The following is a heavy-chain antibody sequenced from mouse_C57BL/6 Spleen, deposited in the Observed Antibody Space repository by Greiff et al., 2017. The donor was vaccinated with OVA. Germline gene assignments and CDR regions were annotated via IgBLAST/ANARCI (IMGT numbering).Heavy chain of an antibody. J-gene: IGHJ2*01. CDR1: GYSITSGYY. V-gene: IGHV3-6*01. CDR3: ARASIYYDYDEGFDY. CDR2: ISYDGSN. D-gene: IGHD2-4*01. Sequence: EVQLQESGPGLVKPSQSLSLTCSVTGYSITSGYYWNWIRQFPGNKLEWMGYISYDGSNNYNPSLKNRISITRDTSKNQFFLKLNSVTTEDTATYYCARASIYYDYDEGFDYWGQGTTLTVSS.